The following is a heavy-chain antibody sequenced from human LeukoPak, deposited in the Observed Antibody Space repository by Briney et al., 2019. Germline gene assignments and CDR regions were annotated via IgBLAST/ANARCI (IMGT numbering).Heavy chain of an antibody. J-gene: IGHJ4*02. CDR3: LVDSGL. CDR1: GFTFDYYA. Sequence: SLRLSCAASGFTFDYYAMHWVRPAPGKGLEWVAGITWNGGSRGYAAPVKGRFIISRDNVKNSLYLQMNSLKFEDTALYYCLVDSGLWGQGTLVTVSS. D-gene: IGHD1-26*01. V-gene: IGHV3-9*01. CDR2: ITWNGGSR.